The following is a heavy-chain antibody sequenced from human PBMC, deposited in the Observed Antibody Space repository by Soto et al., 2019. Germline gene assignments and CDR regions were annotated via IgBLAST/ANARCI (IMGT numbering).Heavy chain of an antibody. Sequence: QVQLVQSGAEVKKPGSSVKVSCKASGGTINSYAVSWVRQAPGQGLEWMGGIITSFGTTNYAQKFQGRLTITADKSTNTASMELSSLRSDDTAVYYCARSLVVTAKVGYFDLWGRDTLVTVSS. CDR1: GGTINSYA. CDR2: IITSFGTT. J-gene: IGHJ2*01. CDR3: ARSLVVTAKVGYFDL. D-gene: IGHD2-21*02. V-gene: IGHV1-69*06.